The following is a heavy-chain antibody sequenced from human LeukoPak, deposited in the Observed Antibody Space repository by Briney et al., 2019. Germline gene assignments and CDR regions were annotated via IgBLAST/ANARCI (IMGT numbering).Heavy chain of an antibody. J-gene: IGHJ3*01. V-gene: IGHV2-5*02. Sequence: SGPTLAKPTQPLTLTCTFTGFSLSTTGVGVGWIRQPPVKALEWLALIYWDDDKRYSPSLKSRLTITKDTSKNQVVLTMTNMDPVDTATYYCALGGYSSSHWGQGTMVTVSS. CDR2: IYWDDDK. D-gene: IGHD6-6*01. CDR1: GFSLSTTGVG. CDR3: ALGGYSSSH.